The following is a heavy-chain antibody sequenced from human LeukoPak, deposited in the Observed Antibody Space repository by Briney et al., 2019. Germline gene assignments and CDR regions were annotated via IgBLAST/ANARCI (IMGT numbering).Heavy chain of an antibody. V-gene: IGHV4-34*01. CDR2: INHSGST. D-gene: IGHD4-23*01. CDR3: ARDRPRSVGWFDP. CDR1: GGSFSGYY. Sequence: SETLSLTCAVYGGSFSGYYWSWIRQPPGKGLEWIGEINHSGSTNYNPSLKSRVTISVDTSKNQFSLKLSSVTAADTAVYYCARDRPRSVGWFDPWGQGTLVTVSS. J-gene: IGHJ5*02.